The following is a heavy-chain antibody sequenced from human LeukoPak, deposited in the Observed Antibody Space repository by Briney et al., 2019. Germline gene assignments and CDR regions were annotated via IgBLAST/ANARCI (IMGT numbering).Heavy chain of an antibody. J-gene: IGHJ4*02. CDR2: ISSSSSYT. CDR3: ARDFRGVWPGIAVARWGYYFDY. CDR1: GFTFSDYY. V-gene: IGHV3-11*06. Sequence: GGSLRLSCAASGFTFSDYYMSWIRQAPGKGPEWVSYISSSSSYTNYADSVKGRFTISRDNAKNSLYLQMNSLRAEDTAVYYCARDFRGVWPGIAVARWGYYFDYWGQGTLVTVSS. D-gene: IGHD6-19*01.